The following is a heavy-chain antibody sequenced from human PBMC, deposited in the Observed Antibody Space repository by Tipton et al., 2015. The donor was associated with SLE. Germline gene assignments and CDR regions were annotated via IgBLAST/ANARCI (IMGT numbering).Heavy chain of an antibody. CDR1: GGSFSGYT. CDR3: AREWGWQLYNTFDM. CDR2: INHSKTT. Sequence: TLSLTCAVYGGSFSGYTWSWIRHFPGKGLEWIGDINHSKTTNYNPSLKSRVTISVDTSENQLSLKVTSVTAADTAVYYCAREWGWQLYNTFDMWGQGTMVTVSS. D-gene: IGHD6-13*01. V-gene: IGHV4-34*01. J-gene: IGHJ3*02.